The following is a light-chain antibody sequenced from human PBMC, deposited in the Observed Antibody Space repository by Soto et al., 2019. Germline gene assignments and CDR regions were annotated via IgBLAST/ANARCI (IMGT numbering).Light chain of an antibody. V-gene: IGLV3-21*02. Sequence: SYVLTQPPSVSVAPGQTATITCGGDNIGSKIVHWYQHNPGQAPVLVVHDDDDRPSGIPERFSSSNSGQTATLTISRVEAGDEADYYCQVWVGPSERIFGGGTKLTVL. CDR2: DDD. CDR3: QVWVGPSERI. CDR1: NIGSKI. J-gene: IGLJ2*01.